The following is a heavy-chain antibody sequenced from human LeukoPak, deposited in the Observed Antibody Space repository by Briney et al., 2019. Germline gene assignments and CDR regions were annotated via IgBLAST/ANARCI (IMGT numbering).Heavy chain of an antibody. V-gene: IGHV4-59*12. CDR2: IYYSGST. J-gene: IGHJ5*02. CDR3: AREASEDNWFDP. Sequence: SETLSLTCTVSGGSISSYYWSWIRQSPGKGLEWIGYIYYSGSTYYNPSLKSRVTISVDTSKNQFSLKLSSVTAADTAVYYCAREASEDNWFDPWGQGTLVTVSS. CDR1: GGSISSYY.